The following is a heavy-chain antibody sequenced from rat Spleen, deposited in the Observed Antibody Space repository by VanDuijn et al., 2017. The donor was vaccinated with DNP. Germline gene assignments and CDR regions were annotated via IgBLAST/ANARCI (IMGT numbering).Heavy chain of an antibody. CDR3: AGRPPPTRGPFDY. V-gene: IGHV5-25*01. J-gene: IGHJ2*01. D-gene: IGHD1-4*01. CDR1: GFTFSSYY. CDR2: ISTGGSKT. Sequence: EVQLVESGGGLVQPGRSMRLSCEASGFTFSSYYMTWVRQAPTKGLEWVAFISTGGSKTYYRDSVRGRFSISRDNAQRTLYLQMDSLRSEDTAAYYCAGRPPPTRGPFDYWGQGVTVTVSS.